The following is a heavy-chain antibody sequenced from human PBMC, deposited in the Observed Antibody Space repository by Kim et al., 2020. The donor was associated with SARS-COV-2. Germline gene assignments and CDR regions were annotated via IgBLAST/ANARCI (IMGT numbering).Heavy chain of an antibody. V-gene: IGHV2-70*11. CDR1: GFSLSTSGMC. CDR2: IDWDDDK. D-gene: IGHD4-17*01. Sequence: SGPTLVNPTQTLTLNCTFSGFSLSTSGMCVSWIRQPPGKALEWLARIDWDDDKYYSTSLNTRLTISKDTSKNQVVLTMTNMDPVDTATYDCARQLVTTALDYWGQGTLVTVSS. J-gene: IGHJ4*02. CDR3: ARQLVTTALDY.